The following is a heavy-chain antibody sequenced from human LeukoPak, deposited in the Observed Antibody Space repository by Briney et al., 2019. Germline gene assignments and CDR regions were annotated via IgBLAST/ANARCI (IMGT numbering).Heavy chain of an antibody. V-gene: IGHV3-23*01. J-gene: IGHJ1*01. CDR3: AKDQGYYGSGSYKEYFQH. Sequence: HPGGSLRLSCAASGFTFSSYAMSWVRQAPGKGLEWVSAISGSGGSTYYADSVKGRFTTSRDNSKNTLYLQMNSLRADDTAVYYCAKDQGYYGSGSYKEYFQHWGQGTLVTVSS. CDR1: GFTFSSYA. CDR2: ISGSGGST. D-gene: IGHD3-10*01.